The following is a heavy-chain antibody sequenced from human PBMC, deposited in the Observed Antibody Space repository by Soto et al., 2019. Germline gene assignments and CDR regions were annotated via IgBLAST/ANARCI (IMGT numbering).Heavy chain of an antibody. J-gene: IGHJ4*02. CDR1: EFTFSNYA. CDR2: ISCGGGTT. CDR3: AKNPGYYYDSTGYHFDY. D-gene: IGHD3-22*01. Sequence: GGSLRLSCAASEFTFSNYAMSWVRQAPGKGLEWVSAISCGGGTTYYADSVKGRFTISRDNSKNTLYLQMNSLRAEDTAVYYWAKNPGYYYDSTGYHFDYWGQGTLVTAPQ. V-gene: IGHV3-23*01.